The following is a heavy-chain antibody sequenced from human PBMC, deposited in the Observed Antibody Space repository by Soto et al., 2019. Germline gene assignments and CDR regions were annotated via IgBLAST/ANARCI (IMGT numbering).Heavy chain of an antibody. D-gene: IGHD4-17*01. J-gene: IGHJ4*02. CDR1: GFSLNTRGVG. Sequence: QITLKESGPTLVKPTQTLTLTCTFSGFSLNTRGVGVGWIRQPPGKALEWLALLYWGDDKRYSPSLKSRPTITKDPSKNQVVLTMTSMDPVDTATYYCAHVGLTVPYFDYWGQGTLVTVSS. CDR2: LYWGDDK. V-gene: IGHV2-5*02. CDR3: AHVGLTVPYFDY.